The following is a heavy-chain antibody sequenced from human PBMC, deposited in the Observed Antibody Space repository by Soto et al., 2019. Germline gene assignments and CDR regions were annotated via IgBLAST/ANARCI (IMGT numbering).Heavy chain of an antibody. V-gene: IGHV4-34*01. D-gene: IGHD3-10*01. CDR2: INHSGST. J-gene: IGHJ6*02. CDR1: GGSFSGYY. CDR3: ARSRALLWFGELHGTEDYGMDV. Sequence: SETLSLTCAVYGGSFSGYYWSWIRQPPGKGLEWIGEINHSGSTNYNPSLKSRVTISVDTSKNQFSLKLSSVTAADTAVYYCARSRALLWFGELHGTEDYGMDVWGQGTTVTVSS.